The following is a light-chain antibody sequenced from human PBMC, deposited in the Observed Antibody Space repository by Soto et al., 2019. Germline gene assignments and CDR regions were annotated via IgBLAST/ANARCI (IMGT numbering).Light chain of an antibody. CDR1: ITSIGHNS. Sequence: QSVLTQPPSVSAAPGQKVTISCSGSITSIGHNSVSWYQQLPGAAPKLLIYDNDKRPSGISARFSGSKSGTSASLGVTGLQTGDEADYYCETWDSCLSAVVFGGGTKLIVL. J-gene: IGLJ2*01. V-gene: IGLV1-51*01. CDR2: DND. CDR3: ETWDSCLSAVV.